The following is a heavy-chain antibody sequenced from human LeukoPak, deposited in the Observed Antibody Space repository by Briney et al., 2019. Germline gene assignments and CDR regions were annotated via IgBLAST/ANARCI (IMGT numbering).Heavy chain of an antibody. V-gene: IGHV3-66*02. CDR2: IYSGGST. CDR1: GFTVSSNY. CDR3: ARSPRNRHFDY. Sequence: GGSLRLSCAASGFTVSSNYMSWVRQAPGKGLEWVSVIYSGGSTYYADSVKGRFTTSRDNSKNTLYLQMNSLRAEDTAVYYCARSPRNRHFDYWGQGTLVTVSS. J-gene: IGHJ4*02. D-gene: IGHD2/OR15-2a*01.